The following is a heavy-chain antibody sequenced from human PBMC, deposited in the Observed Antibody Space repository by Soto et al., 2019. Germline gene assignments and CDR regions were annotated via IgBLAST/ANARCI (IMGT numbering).Heavy chain of an antibody. D-gene: IGHD6-13*01. V-gene: IGHV3-33*01. CDR2: IYSDGNTK. J-gene: IGHJ3*01. Sequence: QVQLVESGGGVVQPGESLRLSCATSGFTFSNYLMHWVRQAPGKGLEWVAVIYSDGNTKYYGDSVKGRFVISRDNSKSPLYVQMNSLRAEDTAVYFCARVLGSSSWHPPDVWGQGTMVTVSS. CDR1: GFTFSNYL. CDR3: ARVLGSSSWHPPDV.